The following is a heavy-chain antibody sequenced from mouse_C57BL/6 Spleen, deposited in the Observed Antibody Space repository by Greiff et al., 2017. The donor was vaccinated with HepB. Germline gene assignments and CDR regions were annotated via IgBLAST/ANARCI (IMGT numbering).Heavy chain of an antibody. V-gene: IGHV10-1*01. CDR3: VRHSNYAMDY. J-gene: IGHJ4*01. D-gene: IGHD1-1*01. CDR1: GFSFNTYA. Sequence: EVKLMESGGGLVQPKGSLKLSCAASGFSFNTYAMNWVRQAPGKGLEWVARIRSKSNNYATYYADSVKDRVTISRDDSESMLYLQMNNLKTEDTAMYYCVRHSNYAMDYWGQGTSVTVSS. CDR2: IRSKSNNYAT.